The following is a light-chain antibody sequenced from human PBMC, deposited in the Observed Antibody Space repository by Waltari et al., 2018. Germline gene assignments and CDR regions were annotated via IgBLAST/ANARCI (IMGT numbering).Light chain of an antibody. V-gene: IGKV4-1*01. Sequence: IVMTHSPAPLAVFLGGRAPTTSTSSQSVLYSANNKNYLAWYQQRPGQPPKLLIYWASTRESGVPDRFSGSGSGTDFTLTISSLQAEDVAVYYCQQYYSTPRTFGQGTKVEIE. CDR3: QQYYSTPRT. CDR1: QSVLYSANNKNY. CDR2: WAS. J-gene: IGKJ1*01.